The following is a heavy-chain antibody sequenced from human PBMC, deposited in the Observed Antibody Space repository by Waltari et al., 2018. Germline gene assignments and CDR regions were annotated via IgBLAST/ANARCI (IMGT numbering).Heavy chain of an antibody. J-gene: IGHJ4*02. CDR1: GFTFSNYY. D-gene: IGHD2-15*01. V-gene: IGHV3-7*01. CDR2: IKGDGSAK. Sequence: EVQLVESGGNLVQPGGSLRLSCVASGFTFSNYYMMWVRQAPGKGVGWVANIKGDGSAKNYMDAVRGRFTISRDNAKNSVYMQLNSLRDDDTAVYYCVRDGLIHAADYWGQGTLVSVSS. CDR3: VRDGLIHAADY.